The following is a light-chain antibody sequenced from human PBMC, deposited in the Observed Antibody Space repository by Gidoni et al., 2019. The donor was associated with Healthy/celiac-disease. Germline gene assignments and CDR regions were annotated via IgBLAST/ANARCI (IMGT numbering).Light chain of an antibody. CDR2: DDS. J-gene: IGLJ1*01. Sequence: SYVLTQPPSVSVAPGPTARITCGGNNIGSKSVHWYQQKPGQAPVLVVYDDSDRPSGSPERFSGSNSGNTATLTISRVEAGDEADYYCQVWDSSSDPLYVFGTGTKITVL. CDR3: QVWDSSSDPLYV. V-gene: IGLV3-21*02. CDR1: NIGSKS.